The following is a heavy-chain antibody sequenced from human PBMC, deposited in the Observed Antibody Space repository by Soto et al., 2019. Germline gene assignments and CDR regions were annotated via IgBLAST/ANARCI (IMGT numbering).Heavy chain of an antibody. CDR2: INRSRTT. D-gene: IGHD3-9*01. Sequence: PSETLSLTCAVYGESFSTYYWSWIRQPPGKGLEWIGEINRSRTTNHNPSLKSRVTISVDTSKNQFSLKLNSVTAADTAVYYCARGWVGTGSHYFRFWGQGTLVTVSS. V-gene: IGHV4-34*01. J-gene: IGHJ4*02. CDR1: GESFSTYY. CDR3: ARGWVGTGSHYFRF.